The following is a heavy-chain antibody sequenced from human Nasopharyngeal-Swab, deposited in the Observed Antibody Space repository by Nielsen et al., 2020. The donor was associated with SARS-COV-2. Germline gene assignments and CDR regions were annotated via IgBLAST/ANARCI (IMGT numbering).Heavy chain of an antibody. CDR3: ARGHIAVEERSDWFDP. Sequence: SETLSLTCAVYGGSFSGYYWSWIRQPPGKGLEWIGEINHGGSTNYNPSLKSRVTISVDTSKNQFSLKLSSVTVADTAVYYCARGHIAVEERSDWFDPWGQGTLVTVSS. CDR2: INHGGST. J-gene: IGHJ5*02. D-gene: IGHD6-19*01. CDR1: GGSFSGYY. V-gene: IGHV4-34*01.